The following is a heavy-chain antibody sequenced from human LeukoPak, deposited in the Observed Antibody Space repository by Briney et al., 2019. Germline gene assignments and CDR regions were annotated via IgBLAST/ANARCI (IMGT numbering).Heavy chain of an antibody. CDR2: IYTSGST. V-gene: IGHV4-4*07. D-gene: IGHD1-26*01. Sequence: PSETLSLTCTVSGGSIRSYYWSWIRQPAGKGLEWIGRIYTSGSTNYNPSLKSRVTMSVDTSKNQFSLKLSSVTAADTAVYYCARDSLVGAYYYFDFWGQGTLVTVSS. CDR1: GGSIRSYY. CDR3: ARDSLVGAYYYFDF. J-gene: IGHJ4*02.